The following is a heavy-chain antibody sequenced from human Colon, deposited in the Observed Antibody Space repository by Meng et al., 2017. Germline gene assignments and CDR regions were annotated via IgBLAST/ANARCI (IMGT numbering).Heavy chain of an antibody. V-gene: IGHV3-11*01. CDR1: GFTFREYY. J-gene: IGHJ4*02. D-gene: IGHD6-19*01. CDR3: ATSCLAVAGTAQFDY. CDR2: ISSSGGSV. Sequence: GESLKISCAASGFTFREYYMSWIRQAPGKGLEWVAYISSSGGSVYDADSVKGRFTISRDNAEKSLHLHMDSRRAEDTAVYFGATSCLAVAGTAQFDYWGQGILVTVSS.